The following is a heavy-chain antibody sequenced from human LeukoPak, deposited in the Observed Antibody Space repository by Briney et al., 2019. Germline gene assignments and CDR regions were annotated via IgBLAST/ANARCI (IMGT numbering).Heavy chain of an antibody. CDR1: GGTFSSYA. D-gene: IGHD2-15*01. J-gene: IGHJ3*02. V-gene: IGHV1-69*13. CDR3: ARDGYCSGGSCHDAFDI. CDR2: IIPIFGTA. Sequence: ASVKVSCKASGGTFSSYAISWVRQAPGQGLEWMGGIIPIFGTANYAQKFQGRVTLTADESTSTAYMELSSLRSEDTAVYYCARDGYCSGGSCHDAFDIWGQGTMVTVSS.